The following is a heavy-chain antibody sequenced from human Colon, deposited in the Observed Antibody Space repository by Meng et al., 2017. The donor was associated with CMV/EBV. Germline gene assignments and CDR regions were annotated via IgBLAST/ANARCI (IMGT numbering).Heavy chain of an antibody. J-gene: IGHJ3*01. V-gene: IGHV4-59*01. CDR3: ARYGKAFDV. D-gene: IGHD1-1*01. CDR1: SGSINTYY. CDR2: VSSSGIA. Sequence: GSLRLSCTISSGSINTYYWSWVRQPPGKGLEWIGFVSSSGIASYNPSLKSRVTVPLDTSKMQFSLSLNSVTAADTAVYYCARYGKAFDVWGHGTLVTVSS.